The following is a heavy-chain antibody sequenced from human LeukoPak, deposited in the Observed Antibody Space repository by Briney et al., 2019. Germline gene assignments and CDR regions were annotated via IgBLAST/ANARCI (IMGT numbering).Heavy chain of an antibody. J-gene: IGHJ4*02. Sequence: GSLRLSCAASGFTFSSYSMNWVRQAPGKGLEWIGYIHYSGITNYDPSLEGRVTTSVDTSKNQISLKLSSVTAADTAVYYCARDVSGISPGYFDYWGPGTLVTVSS. CDR2: IHYSGIT. V-gene: IGHV4-59*01. CDR1: GFTFSSYS. D-gene: IGHD1-26*01. CDR3: ARDVSGISPGYFDY.